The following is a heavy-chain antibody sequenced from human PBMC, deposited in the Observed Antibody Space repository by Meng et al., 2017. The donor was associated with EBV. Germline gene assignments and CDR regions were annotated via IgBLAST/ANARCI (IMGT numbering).Heavy chain of an antibody. CDR3: VRGPPVGVPGPGDY. D-gene: IGHD2-21*01. Sequence: QIQLVRSGAGVKNPGASVKVSCKVSGYAFTSSILHWVRQAPGQRLEWMGWINVGVGYTKYSQKFQGRVTISSDTSATTGYMELSSLRSEDTAVYYCVRGPPVGVPGPGDYWGQGTLVTVSS. V-gene: IGHV1-3*01. J-gene: IGHJ4*02. CDR2: INVGVGYT. CDR1: GYAFTSSI.